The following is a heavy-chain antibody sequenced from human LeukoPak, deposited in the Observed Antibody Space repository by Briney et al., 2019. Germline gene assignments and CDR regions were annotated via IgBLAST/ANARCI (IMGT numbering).Heavy chain of an antibody. CDR3: ARHQKTKSGSYRYYFDY. CDR2: IYHSGRT. D-gene: IGHD1-26*01. V-gene: IGHV4-38-2*02. CDR1: GYSISSGDY. Sequence: SETLSLTCTVSGYSISSGDYWGWIRQPPGKGLEWIGSIYHSGRTYYNPSLKSRVTISVDTSKNQFSLKLSSVTAADTAVYYCARHQKTKSGSYRYYFDYWGQGTLVTVSS. J-gene: IGHJ4*02.